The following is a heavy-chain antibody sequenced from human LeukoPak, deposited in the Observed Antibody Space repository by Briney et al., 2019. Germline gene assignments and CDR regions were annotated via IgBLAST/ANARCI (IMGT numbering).Heavy chain of an antibody. J-gene: IGHJ5*02. CDR1: GFTSSSYG. D-gene: IGHD3-10*01. Sequence: GGSLRLSCAASGFTSSSYGMHWVRQAPGKGLEWVAVISYDGSNKYYADSVKGRFTISRDNSKNTLYLQMNSLRAEDTAVYYCAKEGGRFAFGNWFDPWGQGTLVTVSS. CDR3: AKEGGRFAFGNWFDP. V-gene: IGHV3-30*18. CDR2: ISYDGSNK.